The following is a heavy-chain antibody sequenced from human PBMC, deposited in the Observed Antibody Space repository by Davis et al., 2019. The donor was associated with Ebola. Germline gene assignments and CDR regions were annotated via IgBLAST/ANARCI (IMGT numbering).Heavy chain of an antibody. V-gene: IGHV3-11*01. CDR1: GFTFSDYY. J-gene: IGHJ6*02. CDR3: ARGVDTAMVILDYYGMDV. D-gene: IGHD5-18*01. CDR2: ISSSGSTI. Sequence: GESLKISCAASGFTFSDYYMSWIRQAPGKGLEWVSYISSSGSTIYYADSVKGRFTISRDNAKNSLYLQMNSLRAEDTAVYYCARGVDTAMVILDYYGMDVWGQGTLVTVSS.